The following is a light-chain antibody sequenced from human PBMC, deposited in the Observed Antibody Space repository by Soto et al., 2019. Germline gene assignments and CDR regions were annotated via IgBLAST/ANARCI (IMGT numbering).Light chain of an antibody. CDR2: GAS. CDR1: QSVSSSS. V-gene: IGKV3-20*01. Sequence: EIVLTQSPGTLSLSPGERATLSCRASQSVSSSSLAWYQQIPGQAPRLLIYGASSRATGIPDRFSGSGSGTDFTLTISRLEPADFAVYYCQQYGGSPWTFGQGSKADIK. J-gene: IGKJ1*01. CDR3: QQYGGSPWT.